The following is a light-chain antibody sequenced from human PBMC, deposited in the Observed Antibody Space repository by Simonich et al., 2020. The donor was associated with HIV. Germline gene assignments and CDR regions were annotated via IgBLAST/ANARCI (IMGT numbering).Light chain of an antibody. CDR3: EQYDSWPPS. CDR1: QSVSSN. CDR2: GAS. Sequence: EIVMTQSPATLSVSPGERATLSCRASQSVSSNLAWYQQKPGQAPRLLIYGASTRATGMAARFSGSGSGTEFTLTISSMQSEDFAVYYCEQYDSWPPSFGQGTKVEIK. V-gene: IGKV3-15*01. J-gene: IGKJ1*01.